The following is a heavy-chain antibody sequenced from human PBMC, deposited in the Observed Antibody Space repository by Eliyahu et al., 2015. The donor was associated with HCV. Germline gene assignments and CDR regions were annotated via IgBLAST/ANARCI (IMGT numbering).Heavy chain of an antibody. CDR3: TREPAFGAMTNPANAFDI. J-gene: IGHJ3*02. Sequence: EVQLVESGGGLVKPGRSLRLSCXASGFTFGDYAMXWFRQAPGKGLEWVGFIRSKAYGGTTEYAASVKGRFTISRDDSKSIAYLQMNSLKTEDTAVYYCTREPAFGAMTNPANAFDIWGQGTMVTVSS. D-gene: IGHD4/OR15-4a*01. CDR1: GFTFGDYA. V-gene: IGHV3-49*05. CDR2: IRSKAYGGTT.